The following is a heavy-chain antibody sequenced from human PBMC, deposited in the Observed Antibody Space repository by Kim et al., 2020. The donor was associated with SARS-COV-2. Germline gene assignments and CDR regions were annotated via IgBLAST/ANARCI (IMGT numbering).Heavy chain of an antibody. J-gene: IGHJ4*01. D-gene: IGHD3-3*01. CDR1: GYTFTNYG. CDR3: AKTKGITIFGVASPFDF. CDR2: INPYNENT. V-gene: IGHV1-18*01. Sequence: ASVKVSCKASGYTFTNYGVSWVRQAPGQGLEWMGWINPYNENTNYAQKLQGRVTMTTDASTSTAYMELRSLRSDDTAVYYCAKTKGITIFGVASPFDFWG.